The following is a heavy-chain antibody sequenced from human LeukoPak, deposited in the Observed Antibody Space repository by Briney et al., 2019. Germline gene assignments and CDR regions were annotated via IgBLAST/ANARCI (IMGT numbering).Heavy chain of an antibody. CDR3: ARTREQWQVLDY. V-gene: IGHV3-30*03. D-gene: IGHD6-19*01. J-gene: IGHJ4*02. CDR1: GLSFSSYC. CDR2: ISHEGSGN. Sequence: PGRSLRLSCAASGLSFSSYCMHWVRQAPGKGLEWVAVISHEGSGNYYADSVKGRFTISRDNSKNMVYLQMNSLRAEDTAVYYCARTREQWQVLDYWGQGTLVTVSS.